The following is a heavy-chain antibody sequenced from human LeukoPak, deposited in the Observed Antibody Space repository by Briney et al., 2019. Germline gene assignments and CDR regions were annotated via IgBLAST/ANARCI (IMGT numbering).Heavy chain of an antibody. D-gene: IGHD6-6*01. V-gene: IGHV3-21*01. CDR3: ARIGYSSSSFDY. CDR2: ISSSSSYI. CDR1: GFTFSSYS. Sequence: GGSLRLSCAASGFTFSSYSMNWVRQAPGKGLEWVSSISSSSSYIYYADSVKGRFTISRDNAKRSLYLQMNYLRAEDTAIYFCARIGYSSSSFDYWGQGTLVIVSS. J-gene: IGHJ4*02.